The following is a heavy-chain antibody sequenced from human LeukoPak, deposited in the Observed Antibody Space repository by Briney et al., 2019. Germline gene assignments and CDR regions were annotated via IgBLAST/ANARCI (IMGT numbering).Heavy chain of an antibody. V-gene: IGHV1-2*02. CDR3: ARVISPTYYYGSGSSYSIDY. CDR1: GYTFTGYY. D-gene: IGHD3-10*01. J-gene: IGHJ4*02. CDR2: INPNSGGT. Sequence: WASVKVSCKASGYTFTGYYMHWVRQAPGQGLEWMGWINPNSGGTNYAQKFQGRVTMTRDTSISTAYMELSRLRSDDTAVYYCARVISPTYYYGSGSSYSIDYWGQGTLVTVSS.